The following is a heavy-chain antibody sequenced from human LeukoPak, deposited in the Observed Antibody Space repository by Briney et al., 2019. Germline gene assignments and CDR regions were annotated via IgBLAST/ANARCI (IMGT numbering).Heavy chain of an antibody. CDR1: GFTFSSYA. D-gene: IGHD4-11*01. CDR2: ISYDGSNK. CDR3: ARDQVTTTPFDY. V-gene: IGHV3-30*01. J-gene: IGHJ4*02. Sequence: GGSLRLSCAASGFTFSSYAMHWVRQAPGKGLEWVAVISYDGSNKYYADSVKGRFTISRDNSKNTLYLQMNSLRAEGTAVYYCARDQVTTTPFDYGGQGTLVTVSS.